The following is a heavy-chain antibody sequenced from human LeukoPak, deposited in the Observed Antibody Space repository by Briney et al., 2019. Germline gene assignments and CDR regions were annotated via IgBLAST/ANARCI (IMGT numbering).Heavy chain of an antibody. CDR2: IYTSGST. J-gene: IGHJ5*02. CDR1: SGSISSSLHY. Sequence: SETLSLTCTVSSGSISSSLHYWGWIRQPAGKGLEWIGRIYTSGSTNYNPSLKSRVTISVDTSKNQFSLKLSSVTAADTAVYYCARDHVGQQENWFDPWGQGTLVTVSS. CDR3: ARDHVGQQENWFDP. D-gene: IGHD6-13*01. V-gene: IGHV4-61*02.